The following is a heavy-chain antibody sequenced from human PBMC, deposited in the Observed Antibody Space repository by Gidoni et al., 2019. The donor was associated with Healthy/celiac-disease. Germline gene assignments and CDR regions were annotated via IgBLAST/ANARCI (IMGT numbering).Heavy chain of an antibody. J-gene: IGHJ4*02. CDR3: ARGRIATGYNLVDY. Sequence: EVQLVESGGGLVKPGGSLRLSCAASGFTFRSYSMNWVRQAPGKGLEWVSSSSSSSSYIYYADSVKGRFTISRDNAKNSLYLQMNSLRAEDTAVYYCARGRIATGYNLVDYWGQGTLVTVSS. V-gene: IGHV3-21*01. D-gene: IGHD5-12*01. CDR1: GFTFRSYS. CDR2: SSSSSSYI.